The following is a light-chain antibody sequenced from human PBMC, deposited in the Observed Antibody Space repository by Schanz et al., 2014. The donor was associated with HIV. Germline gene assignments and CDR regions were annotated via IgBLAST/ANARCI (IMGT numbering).Light chain of an antibody. J-gene: IGKJ5*01. CDR3: QQRSNWPT. Sequence: EIVMTQSPATLSVSPGERATLSCRASLSVSSSLAWYQQKPGQAPRLLIFGASTRATGIPARFSGSGSGTDFTLTITSLEPEDFAVYYCQQRSNWPTFGQGTRLEIK. CDR1: LSVSSS. V-gene: IGKV3-11*01. CDR2: GAS.